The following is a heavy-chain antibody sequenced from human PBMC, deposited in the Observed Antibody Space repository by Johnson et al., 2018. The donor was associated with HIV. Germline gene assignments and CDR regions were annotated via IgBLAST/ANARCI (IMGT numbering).Heavy chain of an antibody. CDR1: GFTFSSYA. D-gene: IGHD2/OR15-2a*01. V-gene: IGHV3-30*04. Sequence: QVQLVESGGGVVQPGRSLRLSCAASGFTFSSYAMHWVRQAPGKGLEWVAVISYDGSNKYYADSVKGRFTISRDNSKNTLYLQMNSLRAEDTAVYYCARTFLTMPWGQGTMVTVSS. CDR3: ARTFLTMP. J-gene: IGHJ3*01. CDR2: ISYDGSNK.